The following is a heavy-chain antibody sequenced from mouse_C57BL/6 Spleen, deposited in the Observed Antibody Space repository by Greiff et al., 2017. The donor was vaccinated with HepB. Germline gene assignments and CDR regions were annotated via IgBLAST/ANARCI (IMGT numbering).Heavy chain of an antibody. Sequence: VQLQQSGAELARPGASVKLSCKASGYTFTSYGISWVKQRTGQGLEWIGEIYPRSGNTYYNEKFKGKATLTAVKSSSTAYMELRSLTSEDSAVYFCAREEITTVVATVDYWGQGTTLTVSS. CDR2: IYPRSGNT. J-gene: IGHJ2*01. CDR1: GYTFTSYG. CDR3: AREEITTVVATVDY. V-gene: IGHV1-81*01. D-gene: IGHD1-1*01.